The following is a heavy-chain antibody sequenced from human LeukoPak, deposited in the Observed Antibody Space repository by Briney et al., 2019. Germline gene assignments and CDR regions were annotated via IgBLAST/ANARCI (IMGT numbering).Heavy chain of an antibody. CDR3: AKDKRGSS. CDR2: IKQDGSEK. Sequence: PGGSLRLSCVVSGFTFSSSWMSWVRQAPGKGLEWVAHIKQDGSEKYYVDSVKGRFTISRDNAKNSLYLQMNSLRAEDTAVYYCAKDKRGSSWGQGTLVTVSS. V-gene: IGHV3-7*01. J-gene: IGHJ5*02. D-gene: IGHD3-16*01. CDR1: GFTFSSSW.